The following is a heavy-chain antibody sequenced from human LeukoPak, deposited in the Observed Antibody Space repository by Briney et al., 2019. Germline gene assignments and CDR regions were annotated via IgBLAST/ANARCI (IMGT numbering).Heavy chain of an antibody. V-gene: IGHV4-59*01. CDR2: IYYSGST. Sequence: SETLSLTCTVSGGSISSYYWSWIRQPPGKGLEWIGYIYYSGSTNYNPSLKSRVTISVDTSKNQFPLKLSSVTAADTAVYYCARSDGYSLDYWGQGTLVTVSS. J-gene: IGHJ4*02. D-gene: IGHD5-24*01. CDR1: GGSISSYY. CDR3: ARSDGYSLDY.